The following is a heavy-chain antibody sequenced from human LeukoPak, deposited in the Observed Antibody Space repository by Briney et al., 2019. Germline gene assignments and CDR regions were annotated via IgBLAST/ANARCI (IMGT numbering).Heavy chain of an antibody. V-gene: IGHV1-2*02. CDR2: INAKNGDT. D-gene: IGHD1-26*01. CDR3: ARVTSGSYHY. CDR1: GYTFTGYY. J-gene: IGHJ4*02. Sequence: ASVKVSCKASGYTFTGYYLHWVRQAPGQGLEWMGWINAKNGDTEYAQKLQGRVTMTRDTSISTAYMELTSLRYDDTAVCFCARVTSGSYHYWGQGTLVTVSS.